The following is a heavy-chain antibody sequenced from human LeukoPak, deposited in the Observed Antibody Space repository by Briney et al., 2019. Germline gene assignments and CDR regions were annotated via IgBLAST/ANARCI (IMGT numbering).Heavy chain of an antibody. CDR3: TRGSSGRRDN. CDR1: GYTFTSCD. D-gene: IGHD6-19*01. Sequence: WASVKVSCKASGYTFTSCDINWVRQATGQGLEWMGWMNPNSGNTGYGQSFQGRITMTRDISLGTAYMELSNLTSEDTAIYYCTRGSSGRRDNWGQGTLVTVSA. V-gene: IGHV1-8*01. CDR2: MNPNSGNT. J-gene: IGHJ4*02.